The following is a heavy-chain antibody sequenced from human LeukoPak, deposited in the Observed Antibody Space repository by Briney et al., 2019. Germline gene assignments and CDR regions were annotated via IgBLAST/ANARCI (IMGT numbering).Heavy chain of an antibody. V-gene: IGHV4-39*07. CDR2: IYYSGST. CDR3: ARVGNWNYRGDY. J-gene: IGHJ4*02. CDR1: GAPISSSNYY. Sequence: SETLSLTCSVSGAPISSSNYYWGWIRQPPGKGLEWIGNIYYSGSTYYNPSLKSRVTISVDTSKNQFSLKLSSVTAADTAVYYCARVGNWNYRGDYWGQGTLVTVSS. D-gene: IGHD1-7*01.